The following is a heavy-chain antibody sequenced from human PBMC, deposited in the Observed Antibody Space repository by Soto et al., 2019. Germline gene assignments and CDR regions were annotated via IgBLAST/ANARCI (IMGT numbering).Heavy chain of an antibody. D-gene: IGHD2-15*01. CDR3: ARHPGGRGYYYGMDV. CDR2: INAGNGNT. J-gene: IGHJ6*02. Sequence: ASVKVSCKASGYTFTSYAMHWVRQAPGQRLEWMGWINAGNGNTKYSQKFQGRVTITADESTSTAYMELSSLRSEDTAVYYCARHPGGRGYYYGMDVWGQGTTVTVSS. CDR1: GYTFTSYA. V-gene: IGHV1-3*01.